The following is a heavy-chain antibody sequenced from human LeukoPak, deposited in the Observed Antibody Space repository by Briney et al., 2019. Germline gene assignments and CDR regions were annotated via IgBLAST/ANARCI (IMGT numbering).Heavy chain of an antibody. V-gene: IGHV3-23*01. Sequence: PGGSLRLSCAASGFTFSSYAMSWVRQAPGKGLEWVSAISGSGGSTYYADSAKGRFTISRDNSKNTLYLQMNSLRAEDTAVYYCAKAYYIPHTYFDYWGQGTLVTVSS. D-gene: IGHD3-22*01. CDR1: GFTFSSYA. CDR3: AKAYYIPHTYFDY. CDR2: ISGSGGST. J-gene: IGHJ4*02.